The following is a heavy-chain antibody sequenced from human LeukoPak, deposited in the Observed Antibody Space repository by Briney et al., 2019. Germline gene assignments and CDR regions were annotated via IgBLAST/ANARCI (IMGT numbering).Heavy chain of an antibody. CDR3: ARLIVGAPDY. CDR1: GGSFSGYY. Sequence: SETLSLTCAVYGGSFSGYYWSWIRQPPGKGLEWIGSIYYSGGTYYNPSLKSRVTISVDTSKNQFSLKLSSVTAADTAVYYFARLIVGAPDYWGQGTLVTVSS. D-gene: IGHD1-26*01. J-gene: IGHJ4*02. CDR2: IYYSGGT. V-gene: IGHV4-34*01.